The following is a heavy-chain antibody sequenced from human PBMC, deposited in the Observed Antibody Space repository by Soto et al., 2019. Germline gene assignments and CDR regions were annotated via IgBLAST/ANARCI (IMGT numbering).Heavy chain of an antibody. V-gene: IGHV3-30-3*01. D-gene: IGHD2-21*01. J-gene: IGHJ4*02. Sequence: GGTLSLSCAASGFTFSSDAMHWVRQAPGKGLEWVAVISYDGSNNYYADSVKGRFTIARDKSKNSLYLQMTRLGAEDTAVYCCGRDCGARRTVFCLDYWGQGTLVTVSS. CDR2: ISYDGSNN. CDR3: GRDCGARRTVFCLDY. CDR1: GFTFSSDA.